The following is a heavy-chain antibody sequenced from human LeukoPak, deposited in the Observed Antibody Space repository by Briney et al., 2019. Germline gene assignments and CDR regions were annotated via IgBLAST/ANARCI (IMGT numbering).Heavy chain of an antibody. J-gene: IGHJ4*02. Sequence: PGGSLRLSCAASGFSFNSYAMNWVRQVPGKGLEWVSDITGPADVTTYADSVKGRFTISRDNSKNTVFLQVDSLRAEDTAVNYCAKDRVSGDGYNSLDYWGQGTLVTVSS. D-gene: IGHD5-24*01. CDR1: GFSFNSYA. CDR3: AKDRVSGDGYNSLDY. V-gene: IGHV3-23*01. CDR2: ITGPADVT.